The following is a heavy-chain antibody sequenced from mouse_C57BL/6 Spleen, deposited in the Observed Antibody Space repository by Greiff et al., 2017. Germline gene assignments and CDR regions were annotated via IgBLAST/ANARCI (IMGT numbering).Heavy chain of an antibody. J-gene: IGHJ4*01. D-gene: IGHD1-1*01. CDR3: ARRDGSSSYYYAMDY. Sequence: QVQLQQPGAELVMPGASVKLSCKASGYTFTSYWMHWVQQRPGQGLEWIGEIDSSDSYTNYNQKFKGKSTLTVDKSSSTAYMQLSSLTSEDSAVYYCARRDGSSSYYYAMDYWGQGTSVTVSS. V-gene: IGHV1-69*01. CDR1: GYTFTSYW. CDR2: IDSSDSYT.